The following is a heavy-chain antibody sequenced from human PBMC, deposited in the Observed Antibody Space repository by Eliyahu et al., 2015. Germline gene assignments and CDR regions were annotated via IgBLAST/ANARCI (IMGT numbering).Heavy chain of an antibody. CDR1: GYTFSSYG. CDR3: ARRDAHDY. Sequence: QVQLVQSGGEVKKPGASVKXXCKASGYTFSSYGINWVRQAPGQGLEWXGWISGYNGNTNYAQKFQGRLTMTTDTSTSTAYMELTSLTSDDTAVYYCARRDAHDYWGQGTLVTVSS. V-gene: IGHV1-18*04. J-gene: IGHJ4*02. CDR2: ISGYNGNT.